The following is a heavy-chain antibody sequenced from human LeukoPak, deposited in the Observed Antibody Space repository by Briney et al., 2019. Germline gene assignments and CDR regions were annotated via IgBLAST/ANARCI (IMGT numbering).Heavy chain of an antibody. Sequence: GSSVKVSCKASGGTFSSYAISWVRQAPGQGLEWMGRIIPILGIANYAQKFQGRVTITADKSTSTAYMELSSLRSEDTAVYYCARVPATVTGLSRSGNDYWGQGTLVTVSS. D-gene: IGHD4-17*01. V-gene: IGHV1-69*04. J-gene: IGHJ4*02. CDR1: GGTFSSYA. CDR3: ARVPATVTGLSRSGNDY. CDR2: IIPILGIA.